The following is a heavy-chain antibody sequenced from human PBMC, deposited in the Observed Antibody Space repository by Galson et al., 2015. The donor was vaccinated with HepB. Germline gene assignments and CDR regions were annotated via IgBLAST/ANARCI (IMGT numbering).Heavy chain of an antibody. Sequence: SLRLSCAASGFTFSSYSMNWVRQAPGKGLEWVSSISSSSSYIYYADSVKGRFTISRDNAKNSLYLQMNSLRAEDTAVYYCARVGPGYSSSWIDYWGQGTLVTVSS. CDR2: ISSSSSYI. CDR1: GFTFSSYS. J-gene: IGHJ4*02. V-gene: IGHV3-21*01. D-gene: IGHD6-13*01. CDR3: ARVGPGYSSSWIDY.